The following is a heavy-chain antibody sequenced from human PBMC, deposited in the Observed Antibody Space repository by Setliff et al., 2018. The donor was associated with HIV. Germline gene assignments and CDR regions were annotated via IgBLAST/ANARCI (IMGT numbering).Heavy chain of an antibody. D-gene: IGHD2-2*01. J-gene: IGHJ4*02. V-gene: IGHV4-31*03. CDR3: ARQGASCSGTSCYYFDY. CDR2: VYYGGSS. CDR1: GGPISSADRF. Sequence: PSETLSLTCTVSGGPISSADRFWAWIRQSRGTGLEWIGYVYYGGSSYYNPSLASRVTMSVDTSKNQFSLELRSVIAADTAVYYCARQGASCSGTSCYYFDYWGQGILVTVSS.